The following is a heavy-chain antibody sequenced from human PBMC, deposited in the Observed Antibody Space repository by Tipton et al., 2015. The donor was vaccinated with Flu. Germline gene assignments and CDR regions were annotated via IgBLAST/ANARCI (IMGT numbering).Heavy chain of an antibody. Sequence: GSLRLSCAASGFTFSSYWMHWVRQAPGKGLVWVSRINSDGSSTSYADSVKGRFTISRDNAKNTLYLQMNSLRAEDTAVYYCARVSYYYDSSGYRAVYYFDYWGQGTLVTVSS. CDR2: INSDGSST. CDR1: GFTFSSYW. CDR3: ARVSYYYDSSGYRAVYYFDY. J-gene: IGHJ4*02. D-gene: IGHD3-22*01. V-gene: IGHV3-74*01.